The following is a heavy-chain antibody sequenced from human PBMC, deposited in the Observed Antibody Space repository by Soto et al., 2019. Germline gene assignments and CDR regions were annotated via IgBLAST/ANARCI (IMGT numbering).Heavy chain of an antibody. CDR1: GYTLTELS. CDR2: FDPEDGET. Sequence: ASVKVSCKVSGYTLTELSMHWVRQAPGKGLEWMGGFDPEDGETIYAQKFQGRVTMTEDTSTDTAYMELSSLKASDTAMYYCARPQEGYSYGRDAFDIWGQGTMVTVSS. V-gene: IGHV1-24*01. CDR3: ARPQEGYSYGRDAFDI. J-gene: IGHJ3*02. D-gene: IGHD5-18*01.